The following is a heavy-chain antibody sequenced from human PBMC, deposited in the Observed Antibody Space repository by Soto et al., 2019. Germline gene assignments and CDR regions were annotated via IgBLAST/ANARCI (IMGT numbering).Heavy chain of an antibody. CDR1: GFTFSSYG. CDR2: ISYDGSNK. J-gene: IGHJ4*02. D-gene: IGHD6-19*01. V-gene: IGHV3-30*18. CDR3: AKDLRQWLVSPPLPDY. Sequence: QVQLVESGGGVVQPGRSLRLSCAASGFTFSSYGMHWVRQAPGKGLEWVAVISYDGSNKYYADSVKGRFTISRDNSKNXLYLQMNSLRAVDTAVYYCAKDLRQWLVSPPLPDYWGQGTLVTVSS.